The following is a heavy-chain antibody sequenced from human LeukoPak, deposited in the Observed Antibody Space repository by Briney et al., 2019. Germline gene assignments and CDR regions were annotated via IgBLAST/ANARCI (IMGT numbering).Heavy chain of an antibody. J-gene: IGHJ4*02. D-gene: IGHD6-19*01. CDR2: INPNGGGT. CDR1: GYTFTNYY. Sequence: ASVKVSCKASGYTFTNYYMHWVRQAPGQGLEWMGIINPNGGGTSYAQKFQGRVTITRDTSASTAYMELSSLRSEDMAVYYCARVLNPGYSSGWFPLGWWGQGTLVTVSS. CDR3: ARVLNPGYSSGWFPLGW. V-gene: IGHV1-46*01.